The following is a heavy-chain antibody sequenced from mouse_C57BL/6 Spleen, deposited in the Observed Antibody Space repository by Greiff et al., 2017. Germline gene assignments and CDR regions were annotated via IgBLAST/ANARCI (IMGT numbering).Heavy chain of an antibody. V-gene: IGHV5-15*01. CDR2: ISNLAYSI. CDR3: ARGGLRRDYYAMDY. D-gene: IGHD2-4*01. CDR1: GFTFSDYG. Sequence: EVQLVESGGGLVQPGGSLKLPCAASGFTFSDYGMAWVRQAPRKGPEWVAFISNLAYSIYYADTVTGRFTISRENAKNTLYLEMSSLRSEDTAMYYCARGGLRRDYYAMDYWGQGTSVTVSS. J-gene: IGHJ4*01.